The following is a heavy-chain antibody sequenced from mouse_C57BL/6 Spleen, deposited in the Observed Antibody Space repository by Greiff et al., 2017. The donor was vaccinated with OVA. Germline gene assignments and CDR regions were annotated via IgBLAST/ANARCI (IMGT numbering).Heavy chain of an antibody. CDR1: GYAFSSSW. Sequence: QVQLQQSGPELVKPGASVKISCKASGYAFSSSWMNWVKQRPGKGLEWIGRIYPGDGDTNYNGKFKGKATLTADKSSSTAYMQLSSLTSEDSAVYFCARRGEDYERYCDYWGQGTTLTVSA. V-gene: IGHV1-82*01. D-gene: IGHD2-4*01. CDR2: IYPGDGDT. J-gene: IGHJ2*01. CDR3: ARRGEDYERYCDY.